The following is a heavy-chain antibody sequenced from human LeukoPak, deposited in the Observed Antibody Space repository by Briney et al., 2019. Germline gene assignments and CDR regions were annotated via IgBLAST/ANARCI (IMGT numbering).Heavy chain of an antibody. CDR1: GGSFSGYY. CDR2: TNHSGST. J-gene: IGHJ6*03. CDR3: ARVPRWLLLHYYYYMDV. D-gene: IGHD5-24*01. Sequence: SETLSLTCAVYGGSFSGYYWSWIRQPPGKGLEWIGETNHSGSTNYNPSLKSRVTISVDTSKNQFSLKLSSVTAADTAVYYCARVPRWLLLHYYYYMDVWGKGTTVTVSS. V-gene: IGHV4-34*01.